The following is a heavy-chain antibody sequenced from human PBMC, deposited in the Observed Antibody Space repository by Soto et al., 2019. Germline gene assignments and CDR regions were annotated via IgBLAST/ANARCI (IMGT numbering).Heavy chain of an antibody. CDR2: IYYSGST. CDR3: ARATAYSYDYSNYMDV. V-gene: IGHV4-59*01. Sequence: ASETLSLTCTVSGGSISSYYWSWIRQPPGKGLEWIGYIYYSGSTNYNPSLKSRVTISVDTSKNQFSLKLSSVAAADTAVYYCARATAYSYDYSNYMDVWGKGTTVTLAS. D-gene: IGHD4-4*01. J-gene: IGHJ6*03. CDR1: GGSISSYY.